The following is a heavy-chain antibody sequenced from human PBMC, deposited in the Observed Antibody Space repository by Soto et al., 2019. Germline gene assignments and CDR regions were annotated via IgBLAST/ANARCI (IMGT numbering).Heavy chain of an antibody. CDR3: ARVSGRGWYNWFDP. D-gene: IGHD6-19*01. CDR1: GGNFSSHG. CDR2: IMPLFGTT. V-gene: IGHV1-69*13. J-gene: IGHJ5*02. Sequence: ASVKVSCKASGGNFSSHGISWVRLAPGQGLEFMGGIMPLFGTTNYAQKFRGRVTITADEPTSTVYMELRSLRSEDTAVYYCARVSGRGWYNWFDPWGQGTPVTVSS.